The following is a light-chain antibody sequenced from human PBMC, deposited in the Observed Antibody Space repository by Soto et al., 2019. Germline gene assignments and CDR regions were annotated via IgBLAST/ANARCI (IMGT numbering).Light chain of an antibody. CDR1: RSNIGSNT. Sequence: QSVLTQPPSASGTPGQRVPISFSGSRSNIGSNTVNWYQQLPGTAPKLLIYSNNQRPSGVPDRFSGSKSGTSASLAISGLQSEDEADYYCAAWDDSLNGYVFGTGTKVTVL. V-gene: IGLV1-44*01. CDR2: SNN. CDR3: AAWDDSLNGYV. J-gene: IGLJ1*01.